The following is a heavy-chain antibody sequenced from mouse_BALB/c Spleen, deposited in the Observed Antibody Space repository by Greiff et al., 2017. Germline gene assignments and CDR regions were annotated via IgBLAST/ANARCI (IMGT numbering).Heavy chain of an antibody. CDR1: GYTFTSYW. D-gene: IGHD2-2*01. V-gene: IGHV1-7*01. Sequence: QVQLKESGAELGKPGASVKMSCKASGYTFTSYWMHWVKQRPGQGLEWIGYINPSTGYTEYNQKFKDKATLTADKSSSTAYMQLSSLTSEDSAVYYCARPAWLRQDYFDYWGQGTTLTVSS. CDR3: ARPAWLRQDYFDY. CDR2: INPSTGYT. J-gene: IGHJ2*01.